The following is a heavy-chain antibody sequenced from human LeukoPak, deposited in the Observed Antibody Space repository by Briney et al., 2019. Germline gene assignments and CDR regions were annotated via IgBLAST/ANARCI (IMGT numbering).Heavy chain of an antibody. V-gene: IGHV1-46*01. CDR1: GYTFTSYY. D-gene: IGHD3-16*02. CDR3: ARERGLSYYFDY. Sequence: VASVKVSGKASGYTFTSYYMHWVRQAPGQGLEWMGIINPSGGSTSYAQKFQGRVTMTRDMSTSTVYMEPSSLRSEDTAVYYCARERGLSYYFDYWGQGTLVTVSS. CDR2: INPSGGST. J-gene: IGHJ4*02.